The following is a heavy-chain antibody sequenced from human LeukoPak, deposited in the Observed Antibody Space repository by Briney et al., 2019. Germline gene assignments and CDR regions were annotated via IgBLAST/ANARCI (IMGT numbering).Heavy chain of an antibody. CDR1: GGSINSYY. D-gene: IGHD1-1*01. J-gene: IGHJ4*02. CDR3: AKGAGIQRGSFFFDY. Sequence: SETLSLTCTVSGGSINSYYWTWIRQPPGKGLEWIGYIDYSGSTDYNSSLKSRVTFSLDTTNNQISLQLGSVTPADTAMYYCAKGAGIQRGSFFFDYWGQGTLVSVSS. V-gene: IGHV4-59*01. CDR2: IDYSGST.